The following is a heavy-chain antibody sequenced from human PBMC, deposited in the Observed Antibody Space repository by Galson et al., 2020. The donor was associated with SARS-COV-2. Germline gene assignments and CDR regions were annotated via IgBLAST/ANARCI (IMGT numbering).Heavy chain of an antibody. V-gene: IGHV4-59*01. CDR3: AGVVCAGDCYPFDR. J-gene: IGHJ5*02. Sequence: ASKTLSLTCSVSGGSISSIFWSWVRQPPGKGLEWVGYMYHGGNTRYNPSLKSRGTISVDTSKNQFSRKLSSVTAVDTAVYYCAGVVCAGDCYPFDRWGQGILVTVSS. D-gene: IGHD2-21*02. CDR1: GGSISSIF. CDR2: MYHGGNT.